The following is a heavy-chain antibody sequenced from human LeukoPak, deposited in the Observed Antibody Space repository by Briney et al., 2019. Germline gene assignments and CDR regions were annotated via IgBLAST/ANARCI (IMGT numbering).Heavy chain of an antibody. Sequence: GGSLRLSCIASGFNFGSDAMHWVRQAPGKGLEWVSAISGSGSSTYYADSVKGRFTISRDNFKNTLFLQMNSLRAEDTAVYFCAKSQSYYDTTGPLWGIYWGQGTLVTVSS. J-gene: IGHJ4*02. CDR1: GFNFGSDA. V-gene: IGHV3-23*01. D-gene: IGHD3-22*01. CDR3: AKSQSYYDTTGPLWGIY. CDR2: ISGSGSST.